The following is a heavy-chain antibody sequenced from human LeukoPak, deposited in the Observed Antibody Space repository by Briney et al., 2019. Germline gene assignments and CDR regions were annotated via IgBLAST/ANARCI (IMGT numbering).Heavy chain of an antibody. J-gene: IGHJ6*03. D-gene: IGHD4-11*01. CDR1: GFTFSSYS. Sequence: GGSLRLSCAASGFTFSSYSMNWVRQAPGKGLEWVSYISSSSSTIYYADSVEGRFTISRDNAKNSLYLQMNCLRAEDTAVYYCARSETVTTSYYYYYMDVWGKGTTVTVSS. CDR2: ISSSSSTI. V-gene: IGHV3-48*01. CDR3: ARSETVTTSYYYYYMDV.